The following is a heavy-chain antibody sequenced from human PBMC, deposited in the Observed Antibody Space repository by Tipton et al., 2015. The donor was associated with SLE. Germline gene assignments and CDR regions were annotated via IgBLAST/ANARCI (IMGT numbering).Heavy chain of an antibody. CDR1: GFTFDDYT. CDR3: ARAPSLCTSTNCKSFLDS. Sequence: SLRLSCAASGFTFDDYTMHWVRQAPGKGLVWVSRINSEGSSTNYADSVKGRFTISRDNAKNTLYLQINSPRAKDTAVYYCARAPSLCTSTNCKSFLDSLGQGTLVTVSS. CDR2: INSEGSST. V-gene: IGHV3-74*01. J-gene: IGHJ4*02. D-gene: IGHD2-2*01.